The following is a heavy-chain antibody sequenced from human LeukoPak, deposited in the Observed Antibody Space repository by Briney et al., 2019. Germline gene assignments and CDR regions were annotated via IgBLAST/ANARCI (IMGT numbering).Heavy chain of an antibody. Sequence: PGGSLRLSCAASGFTFSSYAMSWVRQAPGKGLEWASAISGSGGSTYYADSVKGRFTISRDNSKNTLYLQMNSLRAEDTAVYYCAKSLSSSWYPEYYFDYWGQGTLVTVSS. V-gene: IGHV3-23*01. J-gene: IGHJ4*02. CDR3: AKSLSSSWYPEYYFDY. CDR1: GFTFSSYA. D-gene: IGHD6-13*01. CDR2: ISGSGGST.